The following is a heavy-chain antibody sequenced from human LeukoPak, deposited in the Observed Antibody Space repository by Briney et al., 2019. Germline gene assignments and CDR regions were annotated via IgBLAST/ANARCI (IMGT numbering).Heavy chain of an antibody. CDR3: AKEYGSGSYPGAFDY. CDR2: IRYDGSNK. D-gene: IGHD3-10*01. Sequence: GGSLRLSCAASGFTFSNFGMHWVRQAPGKGLEWVAFIRYDGSNKYYADSVKGRFTISRDNSKSTLYLQMSSLRAEDTAIYYCAKEYGSGSYPGAFDYWGQGTLVTVSS. CDR1: GFTFSNFG. V-gene: IGHV3-30*02. J-gene: IGHJ4*02.